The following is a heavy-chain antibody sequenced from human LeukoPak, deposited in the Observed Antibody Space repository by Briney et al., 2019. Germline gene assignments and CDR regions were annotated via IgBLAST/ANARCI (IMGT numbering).Heavy chain of an antibody. CDR3: VKHSGGVYGNSDY. D-gene: IGHD1-1*01. J-gene: IGHJ4*02. Sequence: GGSLRLSCVASGFTFSSFAVSWFRQAPGKGLEWISTVGRSGADTYYADSVRGRFTISKDSSKNTLQMNSLSAEDTAIYYCVKHSGGVYGNSDYWGQGILVTVSS. V-gene: IGHV3-23*01. CDR1: GFTFSSFA. CDR2: VGRSGADT.